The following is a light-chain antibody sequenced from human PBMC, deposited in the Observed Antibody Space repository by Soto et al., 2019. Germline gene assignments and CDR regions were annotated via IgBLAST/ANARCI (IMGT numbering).Light chain of an antibody. Sequence: DIQVTQSPSSVSASVGDIVTMAFRASQDIAGYLAWYQQKPGKAPKLMIFAASSLQSGVPSRFSGSGSGTDFTLTISSLQPEDFATYYCQQSYSTPPTFGGGTKV. V-gene: IGKV1-39*01. J-gene: IGKJ4*01. CDR2: AAS. CDR1: QDIAGY. CDR3: QQSYSTPPT.